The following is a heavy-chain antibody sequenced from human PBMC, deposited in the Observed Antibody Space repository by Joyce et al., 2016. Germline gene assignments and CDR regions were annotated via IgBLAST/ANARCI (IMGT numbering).Heavy chain of an antibody. CDR1: VGSFSGYY. CDR3: ARGRGYTTSVRRRGMDV. Sequence: QVQLQQWGAGLLKPSETLSLTCAVYVGSFSGYYWTFIRQPPGKGLEWIGEINGGGITNYKRSLKSGVTILLDTSKNQFSLKLASVTAADTAVYYCARGRGYTTSVRRRGMDVWGQGTTVTVSS. V-gene: IGHV4-34*01. CDR2: INGGGIT. D-gene: IGHD6-13*01. J-gene: IGHJ6*02.